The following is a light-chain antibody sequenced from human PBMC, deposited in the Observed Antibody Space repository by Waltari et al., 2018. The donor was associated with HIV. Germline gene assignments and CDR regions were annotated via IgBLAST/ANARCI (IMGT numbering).Light chain of an antibody. J-gene: IGLJ1*01. Sequence: QSALTQPASVSGSLGQSISISCSGSSSDLGLYNLVSWYQVSPGKAPKLIIHEVNKRPSGCSDRFSGSKSGKTASLTISGLQTEDEADYYCCSYAGDSNYVFGTGTKVTVL. CDR1: SSDLGLYNL. V-gene: IGLV2-23*02. CDR3: CSYAGDSNYV. CDR2: EVN.